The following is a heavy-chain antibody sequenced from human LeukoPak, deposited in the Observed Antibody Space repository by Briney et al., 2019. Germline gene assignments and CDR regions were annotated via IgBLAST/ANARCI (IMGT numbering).Heavy chain of an antibody. Sequence: ASVKVSCKASGYTFTSYYMHWVRQAPGQGLEWMGIINPSGGSTSYAQKFQGRVTMTRDTSTSTVYMELSSLRSGDTAVYYCARTLTVANPRGGCDYLGQGTLVTVSS. V-gene: IGHV1-46*01. CDR1: GYTFTSYY. D-gene: IGHD4-23*01. CDR3: ARTLTVANPRGGCDY. J-gene: IGHJ4*02. CDR2: INPSGGST.